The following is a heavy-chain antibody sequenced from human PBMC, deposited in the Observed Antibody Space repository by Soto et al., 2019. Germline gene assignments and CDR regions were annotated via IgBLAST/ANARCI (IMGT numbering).Heavy chain of an antibody. CDR3: AKGLMHPSDLHPTTVPYFDY. CDR2: ISYDGSNK. CDR1: GFTFSSYG. J-gene: IGHJ4*02. D-gene: IGHD4-17*01. Sequence: QVQLVESGGGVVQPGRSLRLSCAASGFTFSSYGMHWVRQAPGKGLEWVAVISYDGSNKYYADSAKGRFTISRDNAKNTRYLQMNSLRAEDTAVYYCAKGLMHPSDLHPTTVPYFDYWGQGTLVTVSS. V-gene: IGHV3-30*18.